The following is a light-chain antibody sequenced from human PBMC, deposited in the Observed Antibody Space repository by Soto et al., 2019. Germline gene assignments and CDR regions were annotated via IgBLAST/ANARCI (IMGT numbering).Light chain of an antibody. CDR1: SSDIGSYDY. J-gene: IGLJ1*01. Sequence: QSVLTQPASVSGSRGQSITISCTGTSSDIGSYDYVSWYQQHPGKAPNLIIYEVTDRPSGVSNRFSGSKSGNTASLTISGLQAEDEADYYCSSFTSTSTRLFGSGTKVTVL. V-gene: IGLV2-14*01. CDR3: SSFTSTSTRL. CDR2: EVT.